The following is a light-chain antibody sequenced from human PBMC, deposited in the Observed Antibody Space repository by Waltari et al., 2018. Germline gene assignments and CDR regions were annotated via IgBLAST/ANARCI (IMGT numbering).Light chain of an antibody. CDR3: QQVNSFPLT. J-gene: IGKJ4*01. Sequence: DIQLTQSPSFLSASVGDRVTITCRASQGISIFLDWYQQKPGKAPKLLIYGASTLQSGVPSRFSGSGAGTEFTLTISSLQPEDFATYYCQQVNSFPLTFGGGTKVEIK. CDR1: QGISIF. CDR2: GAS. V-gene: IGKV1-9*01.